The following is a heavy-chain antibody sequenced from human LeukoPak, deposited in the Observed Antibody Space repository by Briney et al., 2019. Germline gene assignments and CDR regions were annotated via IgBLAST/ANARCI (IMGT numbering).Heavy chain of an antibody. Sequence: GGSLRLSCAASGFTFSNYEMNWVRQAPGKGLEWVAFIRYDGSNKYYADSVKGRFTISRDNSKNTLYLQMNSLRAEDTAVYYCARDDEWLAHFDYWGQGTLVTVSS. V-gene: IGHV3-30*02. D-gene: IGHD6-19*01. CDR1: GFTFSNYE. CDR2: IRYDGSNK. CDR3: ARDDEWLAHFDY. J-gene: IGHJ4*02.